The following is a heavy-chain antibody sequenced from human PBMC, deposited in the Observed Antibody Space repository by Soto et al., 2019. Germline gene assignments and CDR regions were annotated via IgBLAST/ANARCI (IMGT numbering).Heavy chain of an antibody. CDR1: GGSFSGYY. D-gene: IGHD4-17*01. J-gene: IGHJ1*01. V-gene: IGHV4-34*01. CDR3: ASQGLDYGNFQH. Sequence: QVQLHQWGAGLLKPSETLSLTCAVYGGSFSGYYWSWIRQPPGKGLEWIGEINHSGSTKYNPSLKSRVTISVDTSKNQFSLKLSSVTAADTAVSYCASQGLDYGNFQHWGQGTLVTVSS. CDR2: INHSGST.